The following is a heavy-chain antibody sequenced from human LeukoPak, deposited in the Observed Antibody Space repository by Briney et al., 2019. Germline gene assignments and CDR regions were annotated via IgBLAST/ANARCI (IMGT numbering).Heavy chain of an antibody. CDR2: ISSSSSYI. D-gene: IGHD3-10*02. V-gene: IGHV3-21*01. CDR1: GFTFSSYS. Sequence: PGGSLRLSCAASGFTFSSYSMNWVRQAPGRGLEWVSSISSSSSYIYYADSVKGRFTVSRDNAKNTLYLQMNSLRAEDTAVYYCAELGITMIGGVWGKGTTVTISS. CDR3: AELGITMIGGV. J-gene: IGHJ6*04.